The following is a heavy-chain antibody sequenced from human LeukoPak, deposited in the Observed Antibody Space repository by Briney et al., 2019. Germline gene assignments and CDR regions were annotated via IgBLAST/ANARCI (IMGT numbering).Heavy chain of an antibody. CDR1: GASIRSFY. J-gene: IGHJ4*02. Sequence: ASETLSLTCSVSGASIRSFYWSWIRQSPGKGLEWIGYINNSGATNYNPSLQGRATISVDTSETQFSMRLKSVTAADTAVYYCGRWCNSWKLFDHWGQGILVTVSS. D-gene: IGHD1-1*01. V-gene: IGHV4-59*01. CDR3: GRWCNSWKLFDH. CDR2: INNSGAT.